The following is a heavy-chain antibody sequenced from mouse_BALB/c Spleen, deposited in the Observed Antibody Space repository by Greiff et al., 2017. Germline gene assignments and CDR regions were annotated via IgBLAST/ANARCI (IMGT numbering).Heavy chain of an antibody. V-gene: IGHV3-2*02. J-gene: IGHJ2*01. CDR1: GYSITSDYV. CDR2: ISYSGSP. D-gene: IGHD2-3*01. CDR3: TRFYDGYYVGY. Sequence: VQLKESGPGLVKPSQSLSLTCTVTGYSITSDYVWYWIRQFPGNKLEWMGYISYSGSPSSNPSLKSRVSITRATSNNQFFLQVNSMTSEDTAAAFCTRFYDGYYVGYWGQGTTLTVSS.